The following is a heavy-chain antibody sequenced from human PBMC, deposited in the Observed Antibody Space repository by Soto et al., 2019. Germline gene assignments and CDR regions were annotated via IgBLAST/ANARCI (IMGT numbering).Heavy chain of an antibody. CDR3: ARDRGTGSGYYGYYYYGMDV. Sequence: SETLSLTCTVSGGSIISGGYYWIWIRQHPGKGLEWIGYIYYSGSTYYNPSLKSRVTISVDTSKNQFSLKLSSVTAADTAVYYCARDRGTGSGYYGYYYYGMDVWGQGTTVTVSS. D-gene: IGHD3-3*01. CDR1: GGSIISGGYY. CDR2: IYYSGST. V-gene: IGHV4-31*03. J-gene: IGHJ6*02.